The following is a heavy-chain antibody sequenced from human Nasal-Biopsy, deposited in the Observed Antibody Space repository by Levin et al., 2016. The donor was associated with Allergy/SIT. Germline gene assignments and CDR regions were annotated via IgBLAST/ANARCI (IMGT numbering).Heavy chain of an antibody. Sequence: GESLKISCKASGYTFTSHWIAWVRQVPGKGLEWMGIIFPGASDIIYSPSFQGLVTISADQSTSTAYLQWSSLQASDTAVYYCAVEVTTDDFCYVMDVWGQGTTVTVSS. D-gene: IGHD2-21*02. V-gene: IGHV5-51*01. CDR2: IFPGASDI. CDR1: GYTFTSHW. CDR3: AVEVTTDDFCYVMDV. J-gene: IGHJ6*02.